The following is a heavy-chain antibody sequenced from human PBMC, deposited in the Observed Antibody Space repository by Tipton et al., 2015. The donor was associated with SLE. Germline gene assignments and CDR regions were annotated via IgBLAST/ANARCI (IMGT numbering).Heavy chain of an antibody. Sequence: SLRLSCAASGFTFSDYYMTWIRLTPGKGLEWVAYITSSGSTFYYIDSVKGRFTISRDNSKNTLSLQMNSLRSEDTAVYYCASRGAFDIWGQGTMVTVSS. D-gene: IGHD3-10*01. CDR1: GFTFSDYY. V-gene: IGHV3-11*04. CDR2: ITSSGSTF. J-gene: IGHJ3*02. CDR3: ASRGAFDI.